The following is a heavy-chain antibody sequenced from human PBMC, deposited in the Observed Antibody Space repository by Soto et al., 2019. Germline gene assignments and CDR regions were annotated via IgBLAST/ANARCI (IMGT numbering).Heavy chain of an antibody. CDR1: GYTFTTFW. V-gene: IGHV5-10-1*01. CDR3: ARMFCSTTTCDSWFDP. D-gene: IGHD2-2*01. Sequence: GESLKISCTGFGYTFTTFWISWVRQMPGKGLEWMGRIDPRDSYVNYSPSFQGHVTISLDRSISTAYLQWGSLKASDTAMYYCARMFCSTTTCDSWFDPWGQGTLVTVSS. J-gene: IGHJ5*02. CDR2: IDPRDSYV.